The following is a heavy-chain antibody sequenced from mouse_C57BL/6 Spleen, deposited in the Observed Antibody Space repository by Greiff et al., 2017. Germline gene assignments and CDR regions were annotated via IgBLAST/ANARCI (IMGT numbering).Heavy chain of an antibody. D-gene: IGHD1-1*01. CDR3: ATTVVPSWFAY. J-gene: IGHJ3*01. V-gene: IGHV1-82*01. Sequence: VQLQQSGPELVKPGASVKISCKASGYAFSSSWMNWVKQRPGKGLEWIGRIYPGDGDTNYNGKFKGKATLTADKSSSTAYMQLSSLTSEDSAVYFRATTVVPSWFAYWGQGTLVTVSA. CDR1: GYAFSSSW. CDR2: IYPGDGDT.